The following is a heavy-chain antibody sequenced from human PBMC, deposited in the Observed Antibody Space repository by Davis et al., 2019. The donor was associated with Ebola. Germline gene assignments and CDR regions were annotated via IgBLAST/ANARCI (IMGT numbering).Heavy chain of an antibody. CDR1: GFTFGDYA. CDR2: ISGSGGST. CDR3: ARDSVGIVGAGPGGY. J-gene: IGHJ4*02. V-gene: IGHV3-23*01. D-gene: IGHD1-26*01. Sequence: GESLKISCTASGFTFGDYAMSWVRQAPGKGLEWVSTISGSGGSTNYADSVKGRFTISRDNSKNTLYLQMNSLRAEDTAVYYCARDSVGIVGAGPGGYWCQGTLVTVSS.